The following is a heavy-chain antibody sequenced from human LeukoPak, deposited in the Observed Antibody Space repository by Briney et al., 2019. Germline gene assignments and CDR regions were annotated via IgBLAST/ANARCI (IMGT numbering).Heavy chain of an antibody. D-gene: IGHD1-26*01. V-gene: IGHV4-59*08. CDR2: IYNTGRI. CDR3: ARQGELAIDY. CDR1: GGSITNYY. Sequence: SETLSLTCSVSGGSITNYYWSWIRQSPGKGLEWIGFIYNTGRINYNPSLQSRVTMSIDTSKNQFSLKLSSVTAADTAVYYCARQGELAIDYWGQGTLVTVSS. J-gene: IGHJ4*02.